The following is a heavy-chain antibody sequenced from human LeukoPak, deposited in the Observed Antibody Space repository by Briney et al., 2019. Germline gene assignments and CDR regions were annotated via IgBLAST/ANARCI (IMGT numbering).Heavy chain of an antibody. CDR3: AHSPTVTTFYYFDY. CDR2: IYWDDDK. J-gene: IGHJ4*02. D-gene: IGHD4-17*01. CDR1: GFSLSTSGVG. V-gene: IGHV2-5*02. Sequence: SGPTLVKPTQTLTLTCTFSGFSLSTSGVGVGWIRQPPGKALEWLALIYWDDDKRYSPSLESRLTITKDTSKNQVVLTMTNMDPVDTATYYCAHSPTVTTFYYFDYWGQGTLVTVPS.